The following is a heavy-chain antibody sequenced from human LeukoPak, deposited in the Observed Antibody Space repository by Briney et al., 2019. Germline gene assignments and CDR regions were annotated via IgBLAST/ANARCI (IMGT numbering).Heavy chain of an antibody. CDR2: IIPILGIA. D-gene: IGHD6-19*01. CDR1: GGTFSSYA. CDR3: ARDRAVADSLYYYGMDV. Sequence: SVKVSCKASGGTFSSYAISWVRQAPGQGLEWMGRIIPILGIANYAQKFQGRVTITADKSTSTAYMELSSLRSEDTAVYYCARDRAVADSLYYYGMDVWGQGTTVTVSS. V-gene: IGHV1-69*04. J-gene: IGHJ6*02.